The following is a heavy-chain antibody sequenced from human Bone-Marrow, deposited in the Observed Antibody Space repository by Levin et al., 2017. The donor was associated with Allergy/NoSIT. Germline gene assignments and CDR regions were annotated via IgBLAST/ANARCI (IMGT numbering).Heavy chain of an antibody. CDR2: MWSDGSNK. CDR3: ARESGTGTSTDYFDP. V-gene: IGHV3-33*01. CDR1: GFTFSNFG. Sequence: GGSLRLSCAASGFTFSNFGMHWVRQAPGKGLEWVAVMWSDGSNKYYADSVKGRFTISRDNSNNTLYLHMNSLRAEDTAVYFCARESGTGTSTDYFDPWGQGTLVTVSS. D-gene: IGHD4-11*01. J-gene: IGHJ5*02.